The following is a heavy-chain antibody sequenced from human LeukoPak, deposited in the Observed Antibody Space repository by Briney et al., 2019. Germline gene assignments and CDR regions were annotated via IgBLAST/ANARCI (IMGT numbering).Heavy chain of an antibody. J-gene: IGHJ4*02. CDR3: ARDAGDY. CDR1: GFTFSSHW. Sequence: GGSLRLSCAASGFTFSSHWMSWVRQAPGKGLEWVANIKKDGSEKYYVDAVKGRFTISRDNAKTSLYLQVNSLRAEDTAVYYCARDAGDYWGQGTLVTVSS. CDR2: IKKDGSEK. V-gene: IGHV3-7*01.